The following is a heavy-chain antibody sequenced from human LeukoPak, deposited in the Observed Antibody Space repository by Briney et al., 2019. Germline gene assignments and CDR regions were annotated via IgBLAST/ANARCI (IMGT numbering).Heavy chain of an antibody. CDR3: AKLAKYFYGAETFYFFEH. D-gene: IGHD3-10*01. J-gene: IGHJ4*02. Sequence: GGSLRLSCAASGFSFTTYWMSWVRQAQGKWLEWVANINQDGTEKYYVDSMKGRFTISRDNGKNSLYLQMNSLRVEDTAVYYCAKLAKYFYGAETFYFFEHWGQGTPVTASS. V-gene: IGHV3-7*01. CDR2: INQDGTEK. CDR1: GFSFTTYW.